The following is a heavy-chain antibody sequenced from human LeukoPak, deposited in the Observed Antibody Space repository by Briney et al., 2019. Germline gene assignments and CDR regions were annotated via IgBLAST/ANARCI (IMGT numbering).Heavy chain of an antibody. CDR2: ISWDGDNT. CDR1: GFTFDDYA. D-gene: IGHD6-19*01. V-gene: IGHV3-43D*04. CDR3: AKDLDVAGTINYYYYGMDV. Sequence: GGSLRLSCAASGFTFDDYAMHWVRQAPGKGLEWVSLISWDGDNTYYADSVRGRFTTSRDNSKKSLYLQMNSLRAEDTALSYCAKDLDVAGTINYYYYGMDVWGKGTTVTVSS. J-gene: IGHJ6*04.